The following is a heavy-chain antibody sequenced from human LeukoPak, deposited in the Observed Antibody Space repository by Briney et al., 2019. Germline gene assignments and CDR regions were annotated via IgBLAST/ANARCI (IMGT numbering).Heavy chain of an antibody. CDR1: ASTFTTYG. CDR2: IWADGSNQ. V-gene: IGHV3-33*01. CDR3: AREAVISGWSGDMDV. D-gene: IGHD6-19*01. Sequence: GGSLRLSCTASASTFTTYGFHWVRQAPGKGLEWVALIWADGSNQFSADSVKGRVNMARDNAKNTVYLQMDSLRVDDTAVYFCAREAVISGWSGDMDVWGQGTTVTVSS. J-gene: IGHJ6*02.